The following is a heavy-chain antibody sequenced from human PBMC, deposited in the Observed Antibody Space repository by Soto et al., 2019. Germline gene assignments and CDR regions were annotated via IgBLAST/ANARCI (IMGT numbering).Heavy chain of an antibody. V-gene: IGHV1-69*12. CDR1: GGTFSSDS. J-gene: IGHJ4*02. Sequence: QVQLVQSGAEVKKPGSSVKVSCKASGGTFSSDSFSWVRQAPGQGLEWMGGIIAMFDTPIYAQKFQDRVKITADESPSPDYMQLSSLRSPDKDVYYCASPAGLAPDFNDWGQPSLVPVSS. CDR3: ASPAGLAPDFND. CDR2: IIAMFDTP. D-gene: IGHD6-13*01.